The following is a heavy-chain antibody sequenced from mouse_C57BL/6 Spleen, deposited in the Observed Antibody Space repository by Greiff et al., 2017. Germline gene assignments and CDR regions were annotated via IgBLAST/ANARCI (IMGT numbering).Heavy chain of an antibody. J-gene: IGHJ2*01. Sequence: EVQLVESGGGLVKPGGSLKLSCAASGFTFSDYGMHWVRQAPEKGLEWVAYISSGSSTIYYADTVKGRFTISRDNAKNTLFLQMTSLRSEDTAMYYCAKPHYYGSGLGTFDYWGQGTTLTVSS. CDR1: GFTFSDYG. CDR3: AKPHYYGSGLGTFDY. D-gene: IGHD1-1*01. CDR2: ISSGSSTI. V-gene: IGHV5-17*01.